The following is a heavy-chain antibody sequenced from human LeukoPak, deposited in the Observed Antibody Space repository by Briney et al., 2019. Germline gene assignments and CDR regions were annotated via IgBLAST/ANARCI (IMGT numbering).Heavy chain of an antibody. CDR2: ISSGSSAI. CDR1: GFTFTTYS. J-gene: IGHJ4*02. D-gene: IGHD4-17*01. Sequence: GGSLRLSCEASGFTFTTYSMTWVRQAPGKGLEWVSIISSGSSAIFSADALKGRFTISRDDAKNLLYLDMNSLRAEDTAVYYCARGHTAVTRHFDFWGQGTLVTVSS. V-gene: IGHV3-21*01. CDR3: ARGHTAVTRHFDF.